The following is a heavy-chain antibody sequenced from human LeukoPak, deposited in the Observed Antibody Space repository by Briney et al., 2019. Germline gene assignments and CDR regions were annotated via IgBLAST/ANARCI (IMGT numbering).Heavy chain of an antibody. D-gene: IGHD3-9*01. V-gene: IGHV3-23*01. Sequence: GGSLRLSCAASGFPFSSYAMSWVRQSPGKGLEWVSAISGGNDNTYYAYYADSVRGRFTISRDSSKNTLYLQMNSLRAEDTAVYYCAKFYDILTGYFDYWGQGTLVTVSS. J-gene: IGHJ4*02. CDR1: GFPFSSYA. CDR2: ISGGNDNTYYA. CDR3: AKFYDILTGYFDY.